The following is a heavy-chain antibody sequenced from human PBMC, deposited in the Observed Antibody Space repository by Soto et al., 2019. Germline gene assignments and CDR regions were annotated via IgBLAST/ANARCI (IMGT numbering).Heavy chain of an antibody. Sequence: EVQLVESGGGLVQPGGSLRLSCAASGFTFSSYWMSWVRQAPGKGLEWVANIKQDGSEKYYVDSVKGRVTISRDNAKNPLYRQINRLSAVDTAMYYCARDRWLVAAIASNWFDPWGQGTLGTVS. J-gene: IGHJ5*02. CDR2: IKQDGSEK. D-gene: IGHD2-15*01. CDR3: ARDRWLVAAIASNWFDP. V-gene: IGHV3-7*01. CDR1: GFTFSSYW.